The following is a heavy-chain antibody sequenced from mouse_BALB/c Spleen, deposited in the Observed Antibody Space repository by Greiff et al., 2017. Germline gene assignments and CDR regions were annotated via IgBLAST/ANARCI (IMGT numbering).Heavy chain of an antibody. J-gene: IGHJ1*01. Sequence: QVQLKESGPQLVRPGASVKISCKASGYSFTSYWMHWVKQRPGQGLEWIGMIDPSDSETRLNQKFKDKATLTVDKSSSTAYMQLSSPTSEDSAVYYCARRTDWYFDVWGAGTTVTVSS. V-gene: IGHV1S126*01. CDR3: ARRTDWYFDV. CDR2: IDPSDSET. CDR1: GYSFTSYW.